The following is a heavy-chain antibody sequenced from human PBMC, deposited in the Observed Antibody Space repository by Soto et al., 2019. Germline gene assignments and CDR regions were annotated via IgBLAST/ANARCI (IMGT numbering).Heavy chain of an antibody. CDR2: IKQDGSEK. J-gene: IGHJ6*02. CDR1: EFTFSSYS. V-gene: IGHV3-7*01. Sequence: GGSLRLSCAASEFTFSSYSMTWVRQAPGKGLEWVANIKQDGSEKYYVDSVKGRFTISRDNAKNSLYVQMNSLRAEDTAVYYCARGRGMDVWGQGTTVTVSS. CDR3: ARGRGMDV.